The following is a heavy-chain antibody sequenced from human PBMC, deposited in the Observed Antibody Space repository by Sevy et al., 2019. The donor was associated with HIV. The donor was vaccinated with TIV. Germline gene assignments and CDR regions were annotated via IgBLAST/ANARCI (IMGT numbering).Heavy chain of an antibody. CDR2: IKYDGSEI. D-gene: IGHD2-2*01. CDR1: GFNINTYW. J-gene: IGHJ4*02. V-gene: IGHV3-7*01. CDR3: GRAIVIEGSF. Sequence: GGSLRLSCAASGFNINTYWMNWVRQAPGKGLEWVANIKYDGSEIYYVDSVRGRFTISKDNARNLVYLQMNSLRAEDTALYYCGRAIVIEGSFWGQGTLVTVSS.